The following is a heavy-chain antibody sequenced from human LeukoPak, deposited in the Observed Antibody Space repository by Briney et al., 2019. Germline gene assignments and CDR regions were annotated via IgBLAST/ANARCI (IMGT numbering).Heavy chain of an antibody. CDR3: AKGGKWDVTPFDY. V-gene: IGHV3-23*01. CDR1: GFTFSSYA. CDR2: ISGGGGST. J-gene: IGHJ4*02. D-gene: IGHD1-26*01. Sequence: GGSLRLSCAASGFTFSSYAMSWVRQAPGKGLEWVSTISGGGGSTYYADSVKGRFTISRDNSKNTLYLQVDSLRAEDTAVYYCAKGGKWDVTPFDYWGQGTLVTVSS.